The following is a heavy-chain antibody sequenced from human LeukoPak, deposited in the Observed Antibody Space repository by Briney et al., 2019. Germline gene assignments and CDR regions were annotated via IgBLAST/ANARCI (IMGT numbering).Heavy chain of an antibody. CDR1: GYTFTGYY. CDR3: ARDPSVSGSYSDY. J-gene: IGHJ4*02. CDR2: INPNSGGA. Sequence: ASVKVSCKASGYTFTGYYMHWVRQAPGQGLEWMGWINPNSGGANYAQKFQGRVTMTRDTSISTAYMELSRLRSDDTAVYYCARDPSVSGSYSDYWGQGTLVTVSS. V-gene: IGHV1-2*02. D-gene: IGHD1-26*01.